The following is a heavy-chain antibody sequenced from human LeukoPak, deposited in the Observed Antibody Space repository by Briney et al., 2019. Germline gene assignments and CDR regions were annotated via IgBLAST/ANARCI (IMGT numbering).Heavy chain of an antibody. J-gene: IGHJ5*02. CDR3: ARAIVVVTAIPVGWFDP. CDR2: IYYSGST. CDR1: GGSISSYY. V-gene: IGHV4-59*12. Sequence: SETLSLTCAVSGGSISSYYWSWIRQPPGKGLEWIGYIYYSGSTNYNPSLKSRVTISVDTSKNQISLKLSSVTAADTAVYYCARAIVVVTAIPVGWFDPWGQGTLVTVSS. D-gene: IGHD2-21*02.